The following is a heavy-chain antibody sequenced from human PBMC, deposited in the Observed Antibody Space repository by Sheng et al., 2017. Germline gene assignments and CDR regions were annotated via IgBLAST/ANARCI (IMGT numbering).Heavy chain of an antibody. CDR1: GFTFTNYG. J-gene: IGHJ6*03. Sequence: QVQLVQSGAEVKRAGASVKVSCKASGFTFTNYGIAWVRQAPGQGLEWMGWITAYNDNTIYAQNLQGRVTMTTDTSTDTAYMELRSLTSDDTAVYYCARGQCSSSSCNYYYYYYYMDVWGKGTTVTVSS. D-gene: IGHD2-2*01. V-gene: IGHV1-18*01. CDR2: ITAYNDNT. CDR3: ARGQCSSSSCNYYYYYYYMDV.